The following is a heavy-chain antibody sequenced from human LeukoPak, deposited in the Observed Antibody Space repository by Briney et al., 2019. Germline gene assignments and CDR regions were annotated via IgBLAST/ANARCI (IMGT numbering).Heavy chain of an antibody. CDR3: AREGGSGSYYNWFDP. J-gene: IGHJ5*02. V-gene: IGHV1-3*01. Sequence: ASVKVSCKASGYTFTSYAMHWVRQAPGQRLEWMGWINAGNGNTKYSQKFQGRVTITRDTSASTAYMELSSLRSEDTAVYYCAREGGSGSYYNWFDPWGQGTLVTVSS. D-gene: IGHD3-10*01. CDR1: GYTFTSYA. CDR2: INAGNGNT.